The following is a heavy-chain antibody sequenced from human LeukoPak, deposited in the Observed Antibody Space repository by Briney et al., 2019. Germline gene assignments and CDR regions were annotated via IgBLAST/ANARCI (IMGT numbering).Heavy chain of an antibody. CDR3: ARTTPDAYCSGGSCYFDY. V-gene: IGHV1-69*13. J-gene: IGHJ4*02. CDR2: IIPIFGTA. D-gene: IGHD2-15*01. CDR1: GGTFSSYA. Sequence: GASVKVSCKASGGTFSSYAISWVRQAPGQGLEWMGGIIPIFGTANYAQKFQGRVTIIADESTSTAYMELSSLRSEDTAVYYCARTTPDAYCSGGSCYFDYWGQGTLVTVSS.